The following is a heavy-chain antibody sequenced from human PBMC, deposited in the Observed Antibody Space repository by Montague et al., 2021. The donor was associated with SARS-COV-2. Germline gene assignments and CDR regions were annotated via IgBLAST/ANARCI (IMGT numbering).Heavy chain of an antibody. CDR2: INHSANT. D-gene: IGHD3-10*01. CDR3: ASVIVLTVSNYNRYYYGLNV. CDR1: GGSFSGYY. V-gene: IGHV4-34*01. Sequence: SETLSLTCAVSGGSFSGYYWSWIRQPPEKGLEWIGEINHSANTTYNPSLKSPVTISIDTSKNQFSLKMTSVTAADTATYYCASVIVLTVSNYNRYYYGLNVWGPGTTVIVSS. J-gene: IGHJ6*02.